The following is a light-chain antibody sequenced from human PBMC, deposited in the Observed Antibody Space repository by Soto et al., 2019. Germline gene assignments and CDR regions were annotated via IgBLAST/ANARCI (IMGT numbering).Light chain of an antibody. CDR3: AAWDDSLNAKL. J-gene: IGLJ2*01. CDR2: SNS. Sequence: QLVLTQPPSASGTPGQRVTISCSGSSSNIGSNTVNWYQQLPGTAPKLLIYSNSQRPSGIPDRFSGSKSGTSASLAISGLQSEDEADYYCAAWDDSLNAKLFGGGTKLTVL. V-gene: IGLV1-44*01. CDR1: SSNIGSNT.